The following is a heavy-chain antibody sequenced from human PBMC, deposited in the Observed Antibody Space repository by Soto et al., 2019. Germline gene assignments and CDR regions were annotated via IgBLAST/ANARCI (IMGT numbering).Heavy chain of an antibody. CDR1: GGSISSYY. Sequence: QVQLQESGPGLVKPSETLSLTCTVSGGSISSYYWSWIRQPAGKGLEWIGRIYTSGSTNYNPSLKSRVTGSVDTSKNQFYLKLSSVTAAETAVYYCARGPYDTRNSHAFDIWGQGTMVTVSS. J-gene: IGHJ3*02. CDR3: ARGPYDTRNSHAFDI. V-gene: IGHV4-4*07. CDR2: IYTSGST. D-gene: IGHD3-22*01.